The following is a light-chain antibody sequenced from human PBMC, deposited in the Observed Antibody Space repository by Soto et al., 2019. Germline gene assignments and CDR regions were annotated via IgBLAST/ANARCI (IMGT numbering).Light chain of an antibody. CDR2: AAS. V-gene: IGKV1-27*01. J-gene: IGKJ1*01. Sequence: DIPLTQSPSSLSASLLARVRIXSSASQGLSNYLAWYQQKPGKVPKLLIYAASTLQSGVPSRFSGSGSGTDFTLTISSLQPEDFATYYCQQSYSTPWTFGQGTKVDIK. CDR1: QGLSNY. CDR3: QQSYSTPWT.